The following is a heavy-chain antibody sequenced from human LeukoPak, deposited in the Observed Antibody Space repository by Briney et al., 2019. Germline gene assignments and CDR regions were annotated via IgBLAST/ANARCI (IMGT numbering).Heavy chain of an antibody. CDR2: LFGGGST. J-gene: IGHJ4*02. CDR1: GFTVNSHY. V-gene: IGHV3-66*01. D-gene: IGHD3-3*01. Sequence: GGSLRLSCAASGFTVNSHYMSWVRQAPGKGLEWVSVLFGGGSTYYAASVKGRFTVSRDSSKNTLYLQMNSLRAEDSAVYYCARGVPTFGVATYGHDYWGQGTLVTVSS. CDR3: ARGVPTFGVATYGHDY.